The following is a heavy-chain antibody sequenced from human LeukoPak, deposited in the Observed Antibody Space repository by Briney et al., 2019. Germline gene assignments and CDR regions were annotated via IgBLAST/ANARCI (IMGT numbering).Heavy chain of an antibody. CDR1: GFTFSRYA. Sequence: GGSLRLSCAASGFTFSRYAMSWVRQAPGKGLEWVSTISDSGSTYYADSVKGRFTISRDNSKNTLYLQMNSLRAEDTALYSCAKTISGYCTRTSCLNWFDPWGPGTVVTVSS. CDR2: ISDSGST. V-gene: IGHV3-23*01. J-gene: IGHJ5*02. D-gene: IGHD2-2*03. CDR3: AKTISGYCTRTSCLNWFDP.